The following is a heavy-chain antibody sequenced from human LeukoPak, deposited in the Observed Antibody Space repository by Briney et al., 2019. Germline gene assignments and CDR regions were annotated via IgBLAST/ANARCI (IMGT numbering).Heavy chain of an antibody. Sequence: GGSLRLSCAASGFTFSSYSMNWVRQAPGKGLEWVSSISSSSSYIYYADSVKGRSTISRDNAKNSLYLQMNSLRAEDTAVYYCARDMRSLYYFDYWGQGILVTVSS. D-gene: IGHD3-16*01. J-gene: IGHJ4*02. V-gene: IGHV3-21*01. CDR2: ISSSSSYI. CDR3: ARDMRSLYYFDY. CDR1: GFTFSSYS.